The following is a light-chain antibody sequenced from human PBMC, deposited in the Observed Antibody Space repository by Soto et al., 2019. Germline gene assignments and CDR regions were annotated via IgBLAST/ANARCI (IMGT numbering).Light chain of an antibody. CDR3: QQYETFSGT. Sequence: DIQMTQYPTTLSASVGDTVTVPCRASQSVSGWFAWYQQKPGEAPKLLIYDASALPRGVLSRFSGSGSGTKFTLTIASLQPEDFATYYCQQYETFSGTFGPGTKVDI. J-gene: IGKJ1*01. CDR1: QSVSGW. CDR2: DAS. V-gene: IGKV1-5*01.